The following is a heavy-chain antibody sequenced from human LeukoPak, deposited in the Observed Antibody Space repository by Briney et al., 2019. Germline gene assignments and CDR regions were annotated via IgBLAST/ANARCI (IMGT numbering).Heavy chain of an antibody. CDR3: ARISRTMIVVAPFDY. D-gene: IGHD3-22*01. J-gene: IGHJ4*02. CDR1: GFTFSSYA. CDR2: ISYDGSNK. V-gene: IGHV3-30-3*01. Sequence: PGGSLRLSCAAFGFTFSSYAMHWVRQAPGKGLEWVAVISYDGSNKYYADSVKGRFTISRDNSKNTLYLQMNSLRAEDTAVYYCARISRTMIVVAPFDYWGQGTLVTVSS.